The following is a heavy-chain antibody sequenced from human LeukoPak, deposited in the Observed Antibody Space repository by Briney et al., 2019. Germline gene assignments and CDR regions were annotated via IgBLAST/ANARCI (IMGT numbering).Heavy chain of an antibody. V-gene: IGHV4-39*07. J-gene: IGHJ4*02. CDR1: GGSISSGGYY. CDR2: INHSGST. Sequence: PSETLSLTCTVSGGSISSGGYYWSWIRQPPGKGLEWIGEINHSGSTNYNPSLKSRVTISVDTSKNQFSLKLSSVTAADTAVYYCARDRWELALDYWGQGTLVTVSS. CDR3: ARDRWELALDY. D-gene: IGHD1-26*01.